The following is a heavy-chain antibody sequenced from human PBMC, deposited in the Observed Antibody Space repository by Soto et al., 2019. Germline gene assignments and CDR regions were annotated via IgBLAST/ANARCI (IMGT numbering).Heavy chain of an antibody. CDR2: IYYSGST. Sequence: SETLSLTCTVSGGSISSGGYYWSWIRQHPGKGLEWIGYIYYSGSTYYNPSLKSRVTISVDTSKNQFSLKLSSVTAADTAVYYCARVVSPRSFDYWGQGTLVTVSS. D-gene: IGHD3-10*01. CDR1: GGSISSGGYY. V-gene: IGHV4-31*03. CDR3: ARVVSPRSFDY. J-gene: IGHJ4*02.